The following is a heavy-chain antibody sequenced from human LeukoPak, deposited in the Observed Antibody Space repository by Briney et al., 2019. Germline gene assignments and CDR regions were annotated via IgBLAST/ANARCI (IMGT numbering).Heavy chain of an antibody. Sequence: PSETLSLTCTVSGGSISSSSYYWGWIRQPPGKGLEWIGSIYYSGSTYYNPSLKSRVTISLDTSKNQFSLKLSSVTAADTAVYYCARKRPWGLSRYFDYWGQGTLVTVSS. V-gene: IGHV4-39*07. CDR3: ARKRPWGLSRYFDY. J-gene: IGHJ4*02. D-gene: IGHD7-27*01. CDR1: GGSISSSSYY. CDR2: IYYSGST.